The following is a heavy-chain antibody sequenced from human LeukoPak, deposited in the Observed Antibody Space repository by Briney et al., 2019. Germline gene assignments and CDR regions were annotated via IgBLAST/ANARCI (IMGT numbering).Heavy chain of an antibody. CDR2: INPSGGST. CDR1: GYTFTSYY. D-gene: IGHD3-16*01. CDR3: AREGAATAFPFDY. Sequence: ASVKVSCTASGYTFTSYYMHWVRQAPGQGLEWMGIINPSGGSTSYAQKFQGRVTMTRDTSSSTVYMELSSLRSEDTAVYYCAREGAATAFPFDYWGQGTLVTVSS. J-gene: IGHJ4*02. V-gene: IGHV1-46*01.